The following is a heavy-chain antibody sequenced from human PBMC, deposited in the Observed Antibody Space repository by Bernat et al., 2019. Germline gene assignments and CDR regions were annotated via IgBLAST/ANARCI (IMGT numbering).Heavy chain of an antibody. J-gene: IGHJ4*02. CDR1: GFTFSSYA. CDR3: ARDPPPIVATITGDYFDY. CDR2: ISYDGSNK. D-gene: IGHD5-12*01. Sequence: QVQLVESGGGVVQPGRSLRLSCAASGFTFSSYAMHWVRQAPGKGLEWVAVISYDGSNKYYADSVKGRFTISRDNSKNTLYLQMSSLRAEDTAVYYCARDPPPIVATITGDYFDYWGQGTLVTVSS. V-gene: IGHV3-30-3*01.